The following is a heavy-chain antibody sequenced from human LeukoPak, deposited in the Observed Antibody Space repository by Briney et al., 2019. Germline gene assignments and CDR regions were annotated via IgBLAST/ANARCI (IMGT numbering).Heavy chain of an antibody. V-gene: IGHV3-20*04. CDR1: GFTFDDYG. Sequence: GGSLRLSCAASGFTFDDYGMNWVRQTPGKGLEWVSGINWDGVATGYADSVKGRFTISRDNAKNSLYLQMNTLRAEDTALYYCARRVPAANYVFDIWGQGTMVTVSS. J-gene: IGHJ3*02. CDR2: INWDGVAT. D-gene: IGHD2-2*01. CDR3: ARRVPAANYVFDI.